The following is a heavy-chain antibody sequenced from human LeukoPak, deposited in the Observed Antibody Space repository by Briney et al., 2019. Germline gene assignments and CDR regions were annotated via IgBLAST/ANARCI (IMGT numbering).Heavy chain of an antibody. CDR3: ARDYYDSSGYYAYYYYYYMDV. CDR1: GGSFIGYY. V-gene: IGHV4-34*01. Sequence: SETLSLTCAVYGGSFIGYYWSWIRQPPGKGLEWIGQIKHDEGTDYKSTNYNPSLNSRVTISVDTSKNQFSLKLSSVTAADTAVYYCARDYYDSSGYYAYYYYYYMDVWGKGTTVTVSS. CDR2: IKHDEGTDYKST. J-gene: IGHJ6*03. D-gene: IGHD3-22*01.